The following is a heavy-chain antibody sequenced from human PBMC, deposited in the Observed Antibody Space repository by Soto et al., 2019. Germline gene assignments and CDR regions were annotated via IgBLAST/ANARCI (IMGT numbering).Heavy chain of an antibody. CDR3: ARSTGYSSGWYRADQWELIPYYYYYGMDV. J-gene: IGHJ6*02. D-gene: IGHD6-19*01. CDR2: IYYSGST. V-gene: IGHV4-59*01. CDR1: GGSISSYY. Sequence: PSETLSLTCTVSGGSISSYYWSWIRQPPGKGLEWIGYIYYSGSTNYNPSLKSRVTISVDTSKNQFSLKLSSVTAADTAVYYCARSTGYSSGWYRADQWELIPYYYYYGMDVWGQGTTVTVSS.